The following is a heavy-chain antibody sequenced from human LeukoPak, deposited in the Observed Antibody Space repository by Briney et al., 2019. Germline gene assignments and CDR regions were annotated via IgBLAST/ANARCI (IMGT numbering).Heavy chain of an antibody. CDR2: IYHSGST. CDR1: GYSISSGYY. D-gene: IGHD6-13*01. V-gene: IGHV4-38-2*02. J-gene: IGHJ5*02. CDR3: ATGYRSSWYLNWFDP. Sequence: PSETLSLTCTVSGYSISSGYYWDWIRQSPGQGLEWIGSIYHSGSTYYNPSMKSRVTISVDTSKHQFSLKLSSVTAADTAVYYCATGYRSSWYLNWFDPWGQGTLVTVSS.